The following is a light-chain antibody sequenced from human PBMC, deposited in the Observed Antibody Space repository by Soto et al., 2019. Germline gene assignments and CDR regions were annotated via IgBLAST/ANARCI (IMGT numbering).Light chain of an antibody. CDR2: DAS. CDR1: QDITNY. CDR3: QQYDSLPRT. V-gene: IGKV1-33*01. J-gene: IGKJ2*01. Sequence: DIQMTQSPSSLSASVGDRVTITCQASQDITNYLNWYQQKPGKAPKLLIYDASNLETGVPSRFSGSGSGTDFTFTISSLRPEDIAPYYCQQYDSLPRTFGQGTNLEIK.